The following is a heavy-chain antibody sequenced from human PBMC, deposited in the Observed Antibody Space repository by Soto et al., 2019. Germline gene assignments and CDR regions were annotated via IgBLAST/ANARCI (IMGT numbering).Heavy chain of an antibody. V-gene: IGHV3-53*01. J-gene: IGHJ4*02. CDR1: GFTVSSNY. CDR3: AKELHTSSGWSQVIY. D-gene: IGHD6-19*01. CDR2: IYSGGGST. Sequence: GSLRLSCAASGFTVSSNYMSWVRQAPGKGLEWVSIIYSGGGSTYYADSVKGRFTISRDNSKNTLYLQMNSLRAEDTAVYYCAKELHTSSGWSQVIYWGQGTLVTVSS.